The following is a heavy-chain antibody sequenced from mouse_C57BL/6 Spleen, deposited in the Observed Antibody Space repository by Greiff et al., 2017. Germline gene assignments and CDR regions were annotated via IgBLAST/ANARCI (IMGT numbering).Heavy chain of an antibody. D-gene: IGHD2-4*01. Sequence: QVHVKQPGAELVKPGASVKLSCKASGYTFTSYWMQWVKQRPGQGLEWIGEIDPSDSYTNYNQKFKGKATLTVDTSSSTAYMQLSSLTSEDSAVYYCARFYDYDPFAYWGQGTLVTVSA. V-gene: IGHV1-50*01. CDR1: GYTFTSYW. J-gene: IGHJ3*01. CDR3: ARFYDYDPFAY. CDR2: IDPSDSYT.